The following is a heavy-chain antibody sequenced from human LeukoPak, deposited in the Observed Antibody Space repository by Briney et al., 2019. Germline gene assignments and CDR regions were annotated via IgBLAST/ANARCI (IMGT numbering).Heavy chain of an antibody. CDR3: AKERMDRHQYYDMDV. D-gene: IGHD2-2*01. J-gene: IGHJ6*03. CDR2: IRYDESAT. CDR1: GLTFHRYP. V-gene: IGHV3-30*02. Sequence: PGGSLRLSCAVSGLTFHRYPMICVRQAPGKGLEWLTHIRYDESATYYADSVKGRFTISRENSKNTLYLQMNSLRAEDTAVYYWAKERMDRHQYYDMDVWGKGTSVTVSS.